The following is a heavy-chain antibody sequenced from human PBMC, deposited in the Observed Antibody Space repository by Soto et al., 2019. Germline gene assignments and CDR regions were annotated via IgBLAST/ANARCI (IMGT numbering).Heavy chain of an antibody. Sequence: QVQLQQWGAGLLKPSETLSLTCAVYGGSFSGYYWSWIRQPPGKGLEWIGEINHSGSTNYNPSLKSRVTISVDTSKNQFSLKLSSVTAADTAVYYCARGTGTTLLFTQSYYYYGMDVWGQGTTVTVSS. CDR1: GGSFSGYY. CDR2: INHSGST. D-gene: IGHD1-1*01. CDR3: ARGTGTTLLFTQSYYYYGMDV. J-gene: IGHJ6*02. V-gene: IGHV4-34*01.